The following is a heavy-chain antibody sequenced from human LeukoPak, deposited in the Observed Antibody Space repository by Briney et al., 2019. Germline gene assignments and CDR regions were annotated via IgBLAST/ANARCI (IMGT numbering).Heavy chain of an antibody. V-gene: IGHV3-7*01. J-gene: IGHJ3*01. CDR1: GVTFSSYW. Sequence: GGSLRLSCAASGVTFSSYWMSWVRQAPGKGLEWVANIKEDGSEKYYVDSVKGRFTISRDNSKNTLYLQMNSLTTEDTAVYYCARDGPGLGTNAFDVWGQGTMVSVSS. D-gene: IGHD7-27*01. CDR2: IKEDGSEK. CDR3: ARDGPGLGTNAFDV.